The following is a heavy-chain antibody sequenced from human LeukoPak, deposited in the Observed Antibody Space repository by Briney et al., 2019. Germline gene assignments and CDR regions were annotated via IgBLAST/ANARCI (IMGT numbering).Heavy chain of an antibody. CDR3: ARDNSVGDNAWWFDP. J-gene: IGHJ5*02. V-gene: IGHV1-46*01. Sequence: ASVKVSCKASGYTFTRYYMHWVRQAPGQGLEWMGLINPTGGSTGYAQKFQGRVTMTRDMSTGTDYMELSSLRSEDTAIYYCARDNSVGDNAWWFDPWGQGTLVTVPS. D-gene: IGHD1-26*01. CDR1: GYTFTRYY. CDR2: INPTGGST.